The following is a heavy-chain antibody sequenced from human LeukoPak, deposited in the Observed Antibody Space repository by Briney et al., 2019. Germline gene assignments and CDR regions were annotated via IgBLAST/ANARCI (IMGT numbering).Heavy chain of an antibody. CDR1: GGSISSSNYY. V-gene: IGHV4-39*07. CDR2: IFYSGST. CDR3: ARVDYGETPRN. D-gene: IGHD4-17*01. Sequence: SSETLSLTCSVSGGSISSSNYYWAWIRQPPGKGLQWIGSIFYSGSTYYNPSLKGRVTISVDTSKNQFSLKLSSVTAADTAVYYCARVDYGETPRNWGQGTLVTVSS. J-gene: IGHJ4*02.